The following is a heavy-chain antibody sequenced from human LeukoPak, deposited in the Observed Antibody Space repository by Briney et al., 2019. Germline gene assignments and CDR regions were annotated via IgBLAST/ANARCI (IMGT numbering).Heavy chain of an antibody. V-gene: IGHV3-48*03. CDR2: ISSGGSTI. J-gene: IGHJ4*02. CDR1: GFTFSSYE. D-gene: IGHD6-6*01. CDR3: VREGIAAQGDPFDY. Sequence: GGSLRLSCAASGFTFSSYEMTWVRQAPGKGLEWVSYISSGGSTIYYADSVKGRFTISRDNAKNSLYLQMNSLRVEDTAVYYCVREGIAAQGDPFDYGGQGTLVTVSS.